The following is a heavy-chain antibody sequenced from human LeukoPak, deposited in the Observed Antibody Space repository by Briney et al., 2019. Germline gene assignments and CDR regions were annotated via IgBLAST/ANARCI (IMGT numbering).Heavy chain of an antibody. CDR3: AREAGIAAAGTLNY. Sequence: GSLRLSCAASGFTFRNYAMHWVRQAPGKGLEWVAGISYDGSNKYYADSVKGRFTISRDNSKNTLYLQMNSLRAEDTAVYYCAREAGIAAAGTLNYWGQGTLVTVSS. D-gene: IGHD6-13*01. CDR2: ISYDGSNK. J-gene: IGHJ4*02. V-gene: IGHV3-30*16. CDR1: GFTFRNYA.